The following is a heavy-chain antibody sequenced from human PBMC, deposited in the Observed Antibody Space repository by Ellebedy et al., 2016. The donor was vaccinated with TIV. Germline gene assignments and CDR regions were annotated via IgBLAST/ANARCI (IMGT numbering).Heavy chain of an antibody. D-gene: IGHD6-13*01. CDR2: IRYDGSNK. CDR3: AKDSAAAGKGWFDP. V-gene: IGHV3-30*02. CDR1: GFTFSSYG. Sequence: GESLKISCAASGFTFSSYGMHWVRQAPGKGLEWVAFIRYDGSNKYYADSVKGRFTISRDNSKNTLYLQMNSLRAEDTAVYYCAKDSAAAGKGWFDPWGQGTLVTVSS. J-gene: IGHJ5*02.